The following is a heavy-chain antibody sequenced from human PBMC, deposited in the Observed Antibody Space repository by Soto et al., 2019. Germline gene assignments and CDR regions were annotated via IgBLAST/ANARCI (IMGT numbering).Heavy chain of an antibody. CDR3: ARVVGYCSGGSCYSDYFDY. J-gene: IGHJ4*02. V-gene: IGHV4-30-4*02. Sequence: PSDTLSLTCTVSGGSISIGDYYWSWIRQPPGKGLEWIGYIYYSGSTYYNPSLKSRVTISVDTSKNQFSLKLSSVTAADTAVYYCARVVGYCSGGSCYSDYFDYWGQRTLVTVSS. CDR1: GGSISIGDYY. D-gene: IGHD2-15*01. CDR2: IYYSGST.